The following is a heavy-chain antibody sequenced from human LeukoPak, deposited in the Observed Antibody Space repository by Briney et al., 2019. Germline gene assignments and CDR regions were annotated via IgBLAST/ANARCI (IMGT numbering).Heavy chain of an antibody. CDR1: GFTFSSYA. J-gene: IGHJ5*02. CDR3: AKFQVAAGTTTISSVNWFDP. V-gene: IGHV3-23*01. D-gene: IGHD6-13*01. Sequence: GGSLRLSCAASGFTFSSYAMSWVRQAPVKGLEWVSAISGSGGSTYYADSVKGRFTISRDNSKNTLYLQMNSLRAEDTAVYYCAKFQVAAGTTTISSVNWFDPWGQGTLVTVSS. CDR2: ISGSGGST.